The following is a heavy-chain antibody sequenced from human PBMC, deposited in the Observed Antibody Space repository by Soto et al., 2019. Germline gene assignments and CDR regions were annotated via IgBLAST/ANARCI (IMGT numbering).Heavy chain of an antibody. V-gene: IGHV3-7*01. D-gene: IGHD5-12*01. Sequence: EVQLVESGGGLVQPGGSLRLSCAASGFTFSNYWMSWVRQAPGKGLEWVANIKQDGTERNYVDSVRGRFTISRDNAKNPLDLQMNSMTAEDTAVYYCAGVAIWGQATLVTVPS. CDR3: AGVAI. J-gene: IGHJ4*02. CDR1: GFTFSNYW. CDR2: IKQDGTER.